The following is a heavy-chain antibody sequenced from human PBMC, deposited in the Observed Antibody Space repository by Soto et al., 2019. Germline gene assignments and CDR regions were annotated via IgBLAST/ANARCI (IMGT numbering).Heavy chain of an antibody. V-gene: IGHV1-69*12. CDR1: GGTLSNYG. Sequence: QVQLVQSGAEVKKPGSSVKVSCKASGGTLSNYGVSWVRQAPGQGLEWLGGIIPVFGTANYAHKFQGRLTITADESTNTVYMDVSSLTSEDTAVYYCARGDATKISGPTYYGMDVWGQGTTVTVSS. CDR2: IIPVFGTA. J-gene: IGHJ6*02. D-gene: IGHD2-15*01. CDR3: ARGDATKISGPTYYGMDV.